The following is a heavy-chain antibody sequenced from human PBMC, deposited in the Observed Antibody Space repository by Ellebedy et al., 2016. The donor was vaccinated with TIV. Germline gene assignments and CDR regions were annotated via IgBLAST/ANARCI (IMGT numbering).Heavy chain of an antibody. J-gene: IGHJ4*02. CDR1: GGSISSSNW. D-gene: IGHD3-22*01. Sequence: SETLSLXXAVSGGSISSSNWWSWVRQPPGKGLEWIGEIYHSGSTNYNPSLKSRVTISVDKSKNQFSLKLSSVTAADTAVYYCARDGYYDSSGYYYFDYWGQGTLVTVSS. CDR2: IYHSGST. CDR3: ARDGYYDSSGYYYFDY. V-gene: IGHV4-4*02.